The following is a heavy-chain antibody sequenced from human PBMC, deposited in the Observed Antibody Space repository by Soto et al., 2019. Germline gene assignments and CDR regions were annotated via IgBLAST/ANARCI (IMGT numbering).Heavy chain of an antibody. CDR3: ARGFDCGCDCYTYYFDY. J-gene: IGHJ4*02. CDR1: GGTFSSYA. Sequence: SVKVSCKASGGTFSSYAISWVRQAPGQGLEWMGGIIPIFGTANYAQKFQGRVTITADESTSTAYMELSSLRSEDTAVYYCARGFDCGCDCYTYYFDYWGQGTLVTVSS. CDR2: IIPIFGTA. D-gene: IGHD2-21*02. V-gene: IGHV1-69*13.